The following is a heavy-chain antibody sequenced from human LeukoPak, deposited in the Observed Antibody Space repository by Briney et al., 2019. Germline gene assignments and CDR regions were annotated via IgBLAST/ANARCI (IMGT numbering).Heavy chain of an antibody. Sequence: PGGSLRLSCEASGFSFSSYNMDWVRQTPGKGLEWISSITTSSTYTFYADSVKGRFTISRDNAKNSLYLQMNSLRAEDTAVYYCAREVGYYYYMDVWGKGTTVTVSS. J-gene: IGHJ6*03. CDR3: AREVGYYYYMDV. D-gene: IGHD2-2*01. CDR2: ITTSSTYT. V-gene: IGHV3-21*01. CDR1: GFSFSSYN.